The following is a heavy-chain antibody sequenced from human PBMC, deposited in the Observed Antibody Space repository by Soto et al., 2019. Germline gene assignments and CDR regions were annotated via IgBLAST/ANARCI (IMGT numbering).Heavy chain of an antibody. D-gene: IGHD3-22*01. V-gene: IGHV1-69*06. Sequence: QLELVQSGAEVKKPGSSVKVSCQDYEDTFRNYAISWVRQAPGQGLEWMGGIIPIFGTANYAQKFQGRVTITAHTSANTVYLELSSLRAEDTAVYYCASTKYDSSAYYYWYLGLWGRGTLVTVSS. CDR2: IIPIFGTA. J-gene: IGHJ2*01. CDR1: EDTFRNYA. CDR3: ASTKYDSSAYYYWYLGL.